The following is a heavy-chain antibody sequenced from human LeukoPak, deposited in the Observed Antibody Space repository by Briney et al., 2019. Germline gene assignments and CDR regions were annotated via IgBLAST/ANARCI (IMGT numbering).Heavy chain of an antibody. Sequence: PGGSLRLSCAASGFTFSSYAMHWVRQAPGKGLDWVAVISYDGSNKYYADSVKGRFTISRDNSKNTLYLQMNSLRAEDTAVYYCAIGDSGTLDYWGQGTLVTVSS. CDR1: GFTFSSYA. V-gene: IGHV3-30*04. CDR3: AIGDSGTLDY. D-gene: IGHD2-2*01. J-gene: IGHJ4*02. CDR2: ISYDGSNK.